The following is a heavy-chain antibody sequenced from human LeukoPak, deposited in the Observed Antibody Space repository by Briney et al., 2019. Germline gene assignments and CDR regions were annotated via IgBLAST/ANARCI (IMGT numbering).Heavy chain of an antibody. V-gene: IGHV4-34*01. D-gene: IGHD2-2*02. CDR3: ARGGYCGSTSCYRLGVGRFDP. Sequence: PSETLSLTCAVYGGSFSGYYWSWIRQPPGKGLEWIGEINHSGSTNYNPSLKSRVTISVDTSKNQFSLKLSSVTAADTAVYYCARGGYCGSTSCYRLGVGRFDPWGQGTLVTVSS. CDR2: INHSGST. CDR1: GGSFSGYY. J-gene: IGHJ5*02.